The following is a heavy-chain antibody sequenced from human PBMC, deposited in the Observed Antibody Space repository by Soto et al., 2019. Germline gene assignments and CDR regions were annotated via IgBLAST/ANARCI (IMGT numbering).Heavy chain of an antibody. CDR3: ARSHLYYDSSGYPDY. D-gene: IGHD3-22*01. Sequence: ASVKVSCKASGGTFSSYTISWVRQAPGQRLEWMGRINASNGKTKYAQKFQGRVTITRDTSASTAYMELSSLRSEDTAVYYCARSHLYYDSSGYPDYWGQGTLVTVSS. CDR1: GGTFSSYT. J-gene: IGHJ4*02. V-gene: IGHV1-3*01. CDR2: INASNGKT.